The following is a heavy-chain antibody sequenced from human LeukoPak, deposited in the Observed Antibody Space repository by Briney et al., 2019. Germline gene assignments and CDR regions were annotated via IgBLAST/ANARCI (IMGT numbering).Heavy chain of an antibody. J-gene: IGHJ3*02. Sequence: GASVKVSCKASGGTFSSYAISWVRQAPGQGLEWMGGIIPIFGTANYAQNFQGRVTMTTDTSTSTAYMELRSLRSDDTAVYYCARDPPHYYDSSGYYLYEAFDIWGQGTMVTVSS. CDR1: GGTFSSYA. CDR2: IIPIFGTA. D-gene: IGHD3-22*01. V-gene: IGHV1-69*05. CDR3: ARDPPHYYDSSGYYLYEAFDI.